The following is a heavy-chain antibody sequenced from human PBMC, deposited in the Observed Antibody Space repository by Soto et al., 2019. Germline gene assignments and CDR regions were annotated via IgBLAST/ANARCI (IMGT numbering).Heavy chain of an antibody. CDR1: GYTFTSYG. D-gene: IGHD1-1*01. V-gene: IGHV1-18*01. CDR3: AREWTGTTSFDY. Sequence: ASVKVSCKASGYTFTSYGISWVRQAPGQGLEWMGWISAYNGNTNYAQKLQGRVTMTTDTSTSTAYVELRSLRSDDTAVYYCAREWTGTTSFDYWGQGTLVTVSS. CDR2: ISAYNGNT. J-gene: IGHJ4*02.